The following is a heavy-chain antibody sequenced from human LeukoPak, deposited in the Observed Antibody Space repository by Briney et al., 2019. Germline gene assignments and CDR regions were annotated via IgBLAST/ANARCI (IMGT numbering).Heavy chain of an antibody. D-gene: IGHD2-15*01. J-gene: IGHJ4*02. V-gene: IGHV3-30*04. CDR3: GRDGGPFCSGGSCYGDY. CDR1: GFTFSSYA. CDR2: ISYDGSNK. Sequence: PGRSLRLSCAASGFTFSSYAMHWVRQAPGKGLEWVAVISYDGSNKYYADSVKGRFTISRDNSKNTLYLQMNSLRAEDTAVYYCGRDGGPFCSGGSCYGDYWGQGTLSPSPQ.